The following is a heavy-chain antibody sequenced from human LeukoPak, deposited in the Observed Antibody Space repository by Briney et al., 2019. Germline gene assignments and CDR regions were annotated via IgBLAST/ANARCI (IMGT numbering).Heavy chain of an antibody. J-gene: IGHJ4*02. CDR1: GYTLTELS. CDR3: ARTALNYYGSGSYYYFDY. V-gene: IGHV1-24*01. Sequence: ASVKVSCKVSGYTLTELSMHWVRQAPGKGLEWMGGFDPEDGETIYAQKFQGRVTMTEDTSTDTAYMELSSLRSEDTAVYYCARTALNYYGSGSYYYFDYWGQGTLVTVSS. CDR2: FDPEDGET. D-gene: IGHD3-10*01.